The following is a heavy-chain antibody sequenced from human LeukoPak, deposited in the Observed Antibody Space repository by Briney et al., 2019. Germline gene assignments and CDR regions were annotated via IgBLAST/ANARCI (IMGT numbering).Heavy chain of an antibody. V-gene: IGHV2-5*02. Sequence: SGPTLVKPTQTLTLTCTFSGFSLSTSGVGVGWIRQPPGKALEWLALIYWDDDKRYSPSLKSRLTITKDTSKNQVVLTMTNMDPVDTATYYCAHRRSNYYYGSGSYYWPEYYFDYWGQGTLVTVSS. CDR3: AHRRSNYYYGSGSYYWPEYYFDY. J-gene: IGHJ4*02. D-gene: IGHD3-10*01. CDR2: IYWDDDK. CDR1: GFSLSTSGVG.